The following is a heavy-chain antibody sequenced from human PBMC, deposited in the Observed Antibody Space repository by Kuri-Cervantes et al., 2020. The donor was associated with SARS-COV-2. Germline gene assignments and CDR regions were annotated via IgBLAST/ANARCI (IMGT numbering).Heavy chain of an antibody. CDR1: GPTFINHY. CDR2: MNFDGGSSA. V-gene: IGHV1-46*01. J-gene: IGHJ4*02. Sequence: ASVKVSCKASGPTFINHYIHWVRQAPGHGLEWMGIMNFDGGSSAGYARQFQGRVTMTRDTSISTAYMELSRLRSDDTAVYYCARGVTMVRGVSLQQQSLGIEGYWGQGTLVTVSS. CDR3: ARGVTMVRGVSLQQQSLGIEGY. D-gene: IGHD3-10*01.